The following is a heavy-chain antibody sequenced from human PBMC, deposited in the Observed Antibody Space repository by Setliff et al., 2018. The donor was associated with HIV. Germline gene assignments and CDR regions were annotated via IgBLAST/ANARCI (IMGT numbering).Heavy chain of an antibody. D-gene: IGHD2-21*02. V-gene: IGHV1-2*06. CDR2: INPNSGGT. J-gene: IGHJ1*01. Sequence: ASVKVSCKASGYTFTGYYMHWVRQAPGQGLEWMGRINPNSGGTNYAQKFQGRVTMTRDTSMNTAYMELSRLRSDDTAVYYCALLNHIVVVTALLPGDPAPSSSASYFQHWGQGTPVTVSS. CDR1: GYTFTGYY. CDR3: ALLNHIVVVTALLPGDPAPSSSASYFQH.